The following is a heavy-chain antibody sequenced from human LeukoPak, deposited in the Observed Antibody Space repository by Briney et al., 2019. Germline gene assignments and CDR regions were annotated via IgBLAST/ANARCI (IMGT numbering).Heavy chain of an antibody. Sequence: ASVKVSCKASGYTFTSYDINWVRQATGQGLEWMGWMNPNSGNTGYAQKFQGRVTMTRNTSISTAYMELSSLRSEDTAVYYCARDLGVVVVPADTDAFDIWGQGTMVTVSS. CDR1: GYTFTSYD. CDR3: ARDLGVVVVPADTDAFDI. D-gene: IGHD2-2*01. V-gene: IGHV1-8*01. J-gene: IGHJ3*02. CDR2: MNPNSGNT.